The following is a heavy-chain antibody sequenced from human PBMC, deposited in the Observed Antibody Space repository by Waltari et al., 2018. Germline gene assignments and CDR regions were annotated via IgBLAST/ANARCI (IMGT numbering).Heavy chain of an antibody. CDR3: ARNLGFGGLIGPFEH. Sequence: QVQLQESGPGLVKPSETLSLNCTVSGGSIRSSYWSLIRQSPGKGLEWIGCIHYTGSTNYNPSLKSRLTISLDTSKDQFSLKLSSVTAADTAMYYCARNLGFGGLIGPFEHWGQGTLVTVSS. CDR2: IHYTGST. CDR1: GGSIRSSY. V-gene: IGHV4-59*12. D-gene: IGHD3-16*01. J-gene: IGHJ4*02.